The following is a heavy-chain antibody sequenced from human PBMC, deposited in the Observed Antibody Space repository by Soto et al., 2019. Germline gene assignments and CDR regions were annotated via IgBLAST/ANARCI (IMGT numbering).Heavy chain of an antibody. CDR3: AMNYIAYHYHVDF. CDR2: ISTSARLI. D-gene: IGHD2-2*01. CDR1: GCTFSDYF. Sequence: QVQLVESGGALVKPGGYLRLSCAAYGCTFSDYFMTWIRQARGEGLEWVADISTSARLINYADSVNGRFTISRDNAKNSRYLQMTRLRAEDTAVYFYAMNYIAYHYHVDFWCQRTVVTVSS. V-gene: IGHV3-11*01. J-gene: IGHJ4*02.